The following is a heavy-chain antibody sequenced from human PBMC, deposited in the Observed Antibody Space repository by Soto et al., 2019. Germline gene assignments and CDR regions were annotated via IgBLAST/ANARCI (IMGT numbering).Heavy chain of an antibody. CDR2: IYYSGST. D-gene: IGHD6-19*01. CDR3: ASLAVAGTSDRDY. J-gene: IGHJ4*02. CDR1: GGSISSSSYY. V-gene: IGHV4-39*01. Sequence: SETLSLTCTVSGGSISSSSYYWGWIRQPPGKGLEWIGSIYYSGSTYYNPSLKSRVTISVDTSKNQFSLKLSSVTAADTAVYYCASLAVAGTSDRDYWGQGTLVTVSS.